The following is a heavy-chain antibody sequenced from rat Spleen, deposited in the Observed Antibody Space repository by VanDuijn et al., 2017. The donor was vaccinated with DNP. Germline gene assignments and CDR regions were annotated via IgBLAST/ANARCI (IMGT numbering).Heavy chain of an antibody. CDR1: GFTFSSYW. Sequence: EVQLVETGGGLVQPGRSLKLSCVASGFTFSSYWMYWIRQAPGKGLEWVATISTSDVSTYYRDSVKGRFTISRDNAKSTLYLQMDSLRSEDTATYYCTTYYYWGQGVMVTVTS. CDR2: ISTSDVST. D-gene: IGHD1-7*01. J-gene: IGHJ2*01. CDR3: TTYYY. V-gene: IGHV5-58*01.